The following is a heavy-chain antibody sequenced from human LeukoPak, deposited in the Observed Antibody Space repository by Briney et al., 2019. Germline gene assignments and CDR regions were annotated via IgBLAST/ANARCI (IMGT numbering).Heavy chain of an antibody. CDR2: INSYNGYA. CDR1: GYTFSGYY. CDR3: ARGRGRGTTYYSFAY. D-gene: IGHD2/OR15-2a*01. J-gene: IGHJ4*02. V-gene: IGHV1-18*04. Sequence: ASVKVSCKASGYTFSGYYLHWVRQAPGQGLEWMGWINSYNGYANYAQKFQGRVTMTTDTSTSTAYMEPRSLTSDDTAVYYCARGRGRGTTYYSFAYWGQGTLVTVSS.